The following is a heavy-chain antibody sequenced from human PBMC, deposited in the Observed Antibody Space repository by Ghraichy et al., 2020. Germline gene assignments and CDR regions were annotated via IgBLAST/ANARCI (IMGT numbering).Heavy chain of an antibody. CDR2: INHSGST. Sequence: SQTLSLTCAVYGGSFSGYYWSWIRQPPGKGLEWIGEINHSGSTNYNPSLKSRVTISVDTSKNQFSLKLSSVTAADTAVYYCARVGPRIRVYSSSWYQYNWFDPWGQGTLVTVSS. J-gene: IGHJ5*02. D-gene: IGHD6-13*01. CDR3: ARVGPRIRVYSSSWYQYNWFDP. V-gene: IGHV4-34*01. CDR1: GGSFSGYY.